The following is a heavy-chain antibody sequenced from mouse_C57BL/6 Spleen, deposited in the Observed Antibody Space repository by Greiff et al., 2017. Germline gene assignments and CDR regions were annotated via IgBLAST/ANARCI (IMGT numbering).Heavy chain of an antibody. V-gene: IGHV1-26*01. CDR1: GYTFTDYY. CDR3: ASCLWYYYAMDY. J-gene: IGHJ4*01. CDR2: INPNNGGT. D-gene: IGHD1-1*02. Sequence: EVQLQQSGPELVKPGASVKISCKASGYTFTDYYMNWVKQSHGKSLEWIGYINPNNGGTSYNQKFKGKATLTVDKSSSTAYMELRSLTSEDSAVYYCASCLWYYYAMDYWGQGTSVTVSS.